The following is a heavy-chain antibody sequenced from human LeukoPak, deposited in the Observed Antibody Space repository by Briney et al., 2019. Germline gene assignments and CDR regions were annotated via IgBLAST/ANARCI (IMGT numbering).Heavy chain of an antibody. CDR2: IYYSGST. V-gene: IGHV4-39*07. D-gene: IGHD6-19*01. J-gene: IGHJ4*02. CDR3: ARESIAVAGTFDY. CDR1: GGSISSSSYY. Sequence: PSETLSLTCTVSGGSISSSSYYWGWIRQPPGKGLEWIGSIYYSGSTYYNPSLKSRVTISVDTSKNQFSLKLSSVTAADTAVYYCARESIAVAGTFDYWGQGTLVTVSS.